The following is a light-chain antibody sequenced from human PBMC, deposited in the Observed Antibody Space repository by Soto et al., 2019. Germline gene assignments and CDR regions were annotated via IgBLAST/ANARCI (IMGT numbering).Light chain of an antibody. CDR3: QSADSSGTYYV. CDR1: ALPKQY. V-gene: IGLV3-25*02. J-gene: IGLJ1*01. Sequence: SYELTQPRSVSVSPGQTARITCSGDALPKQYAYWYQQKPGQAPVVVIYKDSERPSGIPGRFSGSSSGTTVTLTISGVQAEDEADYYCQSADSSGTYYVFGTGTKVTVL. CDR2: KDS.